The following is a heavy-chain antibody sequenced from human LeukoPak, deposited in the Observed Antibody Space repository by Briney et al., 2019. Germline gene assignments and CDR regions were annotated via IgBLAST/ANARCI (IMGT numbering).Heavy chain of an antibody. CDR3: AKEASSGNFVTIDC. J-gene: IGHJ4*02. D-gene: IGHD1-26*01. V-gene: IGHV3-23*01. Sequence: GGSLRLSCAASGFTFRNYVMSWVRQTPEKGLEWVSAITADGGGTNHADSVKGRFTISRDNSKNTLYLQMNSLRAEDTAIYYCAKEASSGNFVTIDCWGQGALVTVS. CDR1: GFTFRNYV. CDR2: ITADGGGT.